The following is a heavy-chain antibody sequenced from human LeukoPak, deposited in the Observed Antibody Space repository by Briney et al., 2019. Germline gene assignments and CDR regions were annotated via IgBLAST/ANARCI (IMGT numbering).Heavy chain of an antibody. D-gene: IGHD6-13*01. J-gene: IGHJ4*02. CDR1: GLRIGTSS. Sequence: KGIGLRIGTSSMQGVGQTRRQSLEWMGWTVLGSGDTNYAQSLMERVTISRDMSTSTAYMELSSLRSEDTAMYYCAAGFSNRGYIYWGQGTLVTVSS. CDR2: TVLGSGDT. CDR3: AAGFSNRGYIY. V-gene: IGHV1-58*02.